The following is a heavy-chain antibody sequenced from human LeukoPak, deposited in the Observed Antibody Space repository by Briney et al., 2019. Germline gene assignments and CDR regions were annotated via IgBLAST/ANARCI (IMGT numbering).Heavy chain of an antibody. D-gene: IGHD1-26*01. J-gene: IGHJ3*02. CDR2: ISYDGSNK. CDR3: ARDPGYYATNDAFDI. Sequence: GGSLRLSCAASGFTFSSYGMHWVRQAPGKGLEWVAVISYDGSNKYYADSVKGRFTISRDNAKNSPYLQMNSLRAEDTAVYYCARDPGYYATNDAFDIWGQGTMVTVSS. V-gene: IGHV3-30*03. CDR1: GFTFSSYG.